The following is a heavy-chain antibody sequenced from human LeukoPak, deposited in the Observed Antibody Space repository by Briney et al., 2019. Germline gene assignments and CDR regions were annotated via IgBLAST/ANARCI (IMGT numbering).Heavy chain of an antibody. D-gene: IGHD6-6*01. V-gene: IGHV3-21*01. CDR1: GFTFSSYS. CDR2: IGSSRSYI. J-gene: IGHJ4*02. Sequence: GGSLRLSCAASGFTFSSYSMNWVRQAPGKGLEWVSSIGSSRSYIYYADSVKGRFTISRDNAKNSLYLQMNSLRAEDTAVYYCARLVRGVLSDWGQGTLVTVSS. CDR3: ARLVRGVLSD.